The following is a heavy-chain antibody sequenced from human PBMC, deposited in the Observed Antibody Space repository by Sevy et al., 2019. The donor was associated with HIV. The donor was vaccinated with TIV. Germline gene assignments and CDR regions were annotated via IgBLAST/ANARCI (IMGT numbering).Heavy chain of an antibody. D-gene: IGHD3-22*01. CDR2: ISGSGGSS. V-gene: IGHV3-23*01. J-gene: IGHJ6*02. CDR1: EFTFSSYA. Sequence: GGSLRLSCAASEFTFSSYAMSWVLQAPGKGLEWVSAISGSGGSSYYADSVKGRFTISRDNSKNTLYLQMNSLRAEDTAVYYCAKDRTDYYDSGYYRSSYYYGMDVWGQGTTVTVSS. CDR3: AKDRTDYYDSGYYRSSYYYGMDV.